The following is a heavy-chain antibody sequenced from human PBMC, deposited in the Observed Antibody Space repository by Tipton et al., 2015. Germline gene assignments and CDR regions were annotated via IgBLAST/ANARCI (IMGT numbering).Heavy chain of an antibody. V-gene: IGHV4-61*01. CDR2: INHSGSI. J-gene: IGHJ3*02. D-gene: IGHD2-2*01. Sequence: TLSLTCTVSGGSVSSGSYYWNWIRQPPGKGLEWIGEINHSGSINYNPSLKSRVTISVDTSKNQFSLKLSSVTAADTAVYYCARVGSSSIFDIWGQGTMVTVSS. CDR1: GGSVSSGSYY. CDR3: ARVGSSSIFDI.